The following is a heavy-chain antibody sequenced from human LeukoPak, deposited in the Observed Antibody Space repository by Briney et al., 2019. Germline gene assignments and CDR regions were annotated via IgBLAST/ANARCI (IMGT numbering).Heavy chain of an antibody. CDR2: IKSKTDGGTT. CDR3: TTDSYYYDSSGYYRTTSTDFDY. CDR1: GFTFSSYW. J-gene: IGHJ4*02. V-gene: IGHV3-15*01. Sequence: PGGSLRLSCAASGFTFSSYWMHWVRQAPGKGLEWVGRIKSKTDGGTTDYAAPVKGRFTISRDDSKNTLYLQMNSLKTEDTAVYYCTTDSYYYDSSGYYRTTSTDFDYWGQGTLVTVSS. D-gene: IGHD3-22*01.